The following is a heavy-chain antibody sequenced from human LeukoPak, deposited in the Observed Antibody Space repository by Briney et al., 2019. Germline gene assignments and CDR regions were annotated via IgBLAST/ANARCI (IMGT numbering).Heavy chain of an antibody. CDR1: GFTFSSYA. Sequence: GRSLRLSCAASGFTFSSYAMHWVRQAPGKGLEWVAVISYDGSNKYYADSVKGRFTISRDNSKNTLYLQMNSLRAEDTAVYYCVPEELSSSETTWGQGTLVTVSS. J-gene: IGHJ5*02. D-gene: IGHD3-16*02. CDR3: VPEELSSSETT. CDR2: ISYDGSNK. V-gene: IGHV3-30*04.